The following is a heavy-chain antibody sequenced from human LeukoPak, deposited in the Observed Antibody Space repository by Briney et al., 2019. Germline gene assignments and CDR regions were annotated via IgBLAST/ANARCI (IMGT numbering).Heavy chain of an antibody. CDR1: GGTFSSYA. CDR2: IIPIFGTA. Sequence: ASVNVSCKASGGTFSSYAISWVRQAPGQGLEWMGGIIPIFGTANYAQKFQGRVTITTDESTSTAYMELSSLRSEDTAVYYCARGAIYCSSTSCYDTSYYYYYYMDVWGKGTTVTVSS. J-gene: IGHJ6*03. D-gene: IGHD2-2*01. CDR3: ARGAIYCSSTSCYDTSYYYYYYMDV. V-gene: IGHV1-69*05.